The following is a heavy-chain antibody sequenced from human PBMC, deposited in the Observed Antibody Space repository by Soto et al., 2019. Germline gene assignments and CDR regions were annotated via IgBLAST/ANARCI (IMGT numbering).Heavy chain of an antibody. CDR2: IRSKAYGKTT. D-gene: IGHD3-22*01. Sequence: GGSLRLSCSGSGFTFGDYSVNWVRQAPGKGLEWVSFIRSKAYGKTTEYAASVKSRFTVSRDDSKAIAYLQMDSLTPEDTAVYYCTRVGTMMVVRGDLDAWGQGTVVTVSS. CDR1: GFTFGDYS. J-gene: IGHJ3*01. V-gene: IGHV3-49*04. CDR3: TRVGTMMVVRGDLDA.